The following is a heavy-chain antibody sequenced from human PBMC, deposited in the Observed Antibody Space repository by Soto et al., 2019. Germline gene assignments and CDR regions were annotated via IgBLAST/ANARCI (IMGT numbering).Heavy chain of an antibody. Sequence: PGESLKISCKGSGYSFTSYWISWVRQMPGKGLEWMGRIDPSDSYTNYSPSFQGHVTISADKSISTAYLQWSSLKASDTAMYYCVRPSSTSRWVSYYYYGMDVWGQGTTVTVSS. V-gene: IGHV5-10-1*01. CDR2: IDPSDSYT. CDR3: VRPSSTSRWVSYYYYGMDV. J-gene: IGHJ6*02. CDR1: GYSFTSYW. D-gene: IGHD2-2*01.